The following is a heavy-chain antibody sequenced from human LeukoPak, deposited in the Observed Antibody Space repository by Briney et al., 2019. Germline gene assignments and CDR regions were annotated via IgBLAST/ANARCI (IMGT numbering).Heavy chain of an antibody. CDR1: GGSIRSGSYY. CDR2: IHAGGST. V-gene: IGHV4-61*02. J-gene: IGHJ5*02. D-gene: IGHD2-2*01. CDR3: ARGLSSSWYWFDT. Sequence: SETLSLTCTASGGSIRSGSYYWSWIRQPAGKGLEWIGRIHAGGSTNYNPSLKSRVTISADTSKNQFSLKLSSVTAADTAVYYCARGLSSSWYWFDTWGQGTLVTVSS.